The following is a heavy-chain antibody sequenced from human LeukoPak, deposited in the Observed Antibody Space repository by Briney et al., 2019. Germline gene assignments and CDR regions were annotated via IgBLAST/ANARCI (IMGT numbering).Heavy chain of an antibody. Sequence: GGSLRLSCAASGFTFSSYWMHWVRQAPGKGLVWVSRINSDGSSTSYADSVKGRFTISRDNSKNTLFLGMNRLRAEDTAIYYCAKEAYYDILSGSEAEGFMDVWGKGTAVIVSS. D-gene: IGHD3-9*01. CDR3: AKEAYYDILSGSEAEGFMDV. V-gene: IGHV3-74*01. CDR1: GFTFSSYW. J-gene: IGHJ6*03. CDR2: INSDGSST.